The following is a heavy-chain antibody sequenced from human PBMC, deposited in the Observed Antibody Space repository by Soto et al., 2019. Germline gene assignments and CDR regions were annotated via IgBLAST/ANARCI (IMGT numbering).Heavy chain of an antibody. D-gene: IGHD2-15*01. J-gene: IGHJ6*02. CDR3: ARDVVSVRDYYYGMDV. CDR2: INWNGGIT. Sequence: GGSLRLSCAASGFRFDDYGMNWVRQAPGKELEWVSGINWNGGITAYADSVKGRFTISRDNAKNSLYLQMNSLRAEDTASYYCARDVVSVRDYYYGMDVWGQGTTVTVSS. CDR1: GFRFDDYG. V-gene: IGHV3-20*04.